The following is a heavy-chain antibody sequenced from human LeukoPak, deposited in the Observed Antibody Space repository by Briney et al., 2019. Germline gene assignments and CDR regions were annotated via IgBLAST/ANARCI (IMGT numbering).Heavy chain of an antibody. CDR1: GGSFSDYY. D-gene: IGHD6-13*01. V-gene: IGHV4-59*01. Sequence: PSETLSLTCAVYGGSFSDYYWTWIRQSPGKGLEWIGYIYHSGSTNYNPSLKSRVTISVDTSKNQFSLKLSSVTAADTAVYYCARVPFQQQLALYFDYWGQGTLVTVSS. CDR3: ARVPFQQQLALYFDY. CDR2: IYHSGST. J-gene: IGHJ4*02.